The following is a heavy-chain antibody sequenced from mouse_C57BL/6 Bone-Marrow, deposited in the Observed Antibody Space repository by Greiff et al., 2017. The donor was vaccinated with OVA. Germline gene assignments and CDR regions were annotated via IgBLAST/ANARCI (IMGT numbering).Heavy chain of an antibody. CDR3: ARHLSYYAMDY. J-gene: IGHJ4*01. CDR2: IYPRDGST. V-gene: IGHV1-85*01. Sequence: LVESGPELVKPGASVKLSCKASGYTFTSYDINWVKQRPGQGLEWIGWIYPRDGSTKYNEKFKGKATLTVDTSSSTAYMELHSLTSEDSAVYFCARHLSYYAMDYWGQGTSVTVSS. CDR1: GYTFTSYD.